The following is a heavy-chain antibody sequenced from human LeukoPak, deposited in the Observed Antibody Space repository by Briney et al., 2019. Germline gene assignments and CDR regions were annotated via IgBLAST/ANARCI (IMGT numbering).Heavy chain of an antibody. CDR2: IFYSGST. Sequence: SETLSLTCTVSGGSISNYYWSWIRQPPEKGLEWIGYIFYSGSTNYNPSLMSRVTISVDTSKNQFSLKPSSVTAADTAVYYCATYSIAVAFQHWGQGTLVTVSS. CDR1: GGSISNYY. D-gene: IGHD6-19*01. J-gene: IGHJ1*01. V-gene: IGHV4-59*01. CDR3: ATYSIAVAFQH.